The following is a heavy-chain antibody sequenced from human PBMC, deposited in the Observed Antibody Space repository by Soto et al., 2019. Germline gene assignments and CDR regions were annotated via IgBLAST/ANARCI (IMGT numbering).Heavy chain of an antibody. Sequence: GGSLRLSCAASGFTFSSYGMHWVRQAPGKGLEWVAVIWYDGSNKYYADSVKGRFTISRDSSKNTLYLQMNSLRAEDTAVYYCARAGRYSSGASYFDYWGQGTLGTVSS. J-gene: IGHJ4*02. CDR3: ARAGRYSSGASYFDY. CDR2: IWYDGSNK. CDR1: GFTFSSYG. D-gene: IGHD6-19*01. V-gene: IGHV3-33*01.